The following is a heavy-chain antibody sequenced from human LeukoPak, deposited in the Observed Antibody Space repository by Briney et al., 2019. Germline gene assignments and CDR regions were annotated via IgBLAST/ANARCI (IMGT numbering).Heavy chain of an antibody. CDR1: GYSITNYW. CDR2: IYPADSDI. CDR3: ARQEYCSGGSCYTWFDP. Sequence: GESLKISCKGSGYSITNYWIAWVRQMPGKGLEWMGIIYPADSDIRYSPSFQGQVTISADKSISTAYLQWSSLKASDTAMYYCARQEYCSGGSCYTWFDPWGQGTLVTVSS. D-gene: IGHD2-15*01. V-gene: IGHV5-51*01. J-gene: IGHJ5*02.